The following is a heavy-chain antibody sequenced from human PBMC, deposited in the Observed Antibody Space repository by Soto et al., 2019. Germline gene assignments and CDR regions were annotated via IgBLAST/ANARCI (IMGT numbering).Heavy chain of an antibody. J-gene: IGHJ4*02. CDR1: GFTFSGYS. CDR2: ISSGSKTI. CDR3: AREDILGVRSFDY. Sequence: GGSLSLSCAASGFTFSGYSVNWVRQAPGKGLEWVSYISSGSKTIYYAESVKGRFTVSRDNARNSQYLQMNSLRDEGTAVYYCAREDILGVRSFDYWGQGTLVTVSS. V-gene: IGHV3-48*02. D-gene: IGHD3-9*01.